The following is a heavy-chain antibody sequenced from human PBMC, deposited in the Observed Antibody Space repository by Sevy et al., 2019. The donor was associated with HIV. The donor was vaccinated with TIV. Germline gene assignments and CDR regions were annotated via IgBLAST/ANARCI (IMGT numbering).Heavy chain of an antibody. J-gene: IGHJ4*02. Sequence: SETLSLTCTVSGDSMSRSNHYWGWIRQPPGKGLEWIGIIYYRGTTYYNPSLKSRINISENTSKNQFSLRLTSVTAADTALYFCARLLGDNGYFDQWGQGTLVTVSS. CDR2: IYYRGTT. V-gene: IGHV4-39*01. CDR3: ARLLGDNGYFDQ. D-gene: IGHD4-17*01. CDR1: GDSMSRSNHY.